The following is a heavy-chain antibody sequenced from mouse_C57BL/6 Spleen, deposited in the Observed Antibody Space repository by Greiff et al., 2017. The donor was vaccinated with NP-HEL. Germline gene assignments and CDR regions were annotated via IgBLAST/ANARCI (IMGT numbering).Heavy chain of an antibody. CDR1: GYTFTSYW. D-gene: IGHD1-1*01. CDR3: ASTYSCSSYIRLYYAMDY. CDR2: IDPSDSYT. V-gene: IGHV1-59*01. Sequence: QVQLQQPGAELVRPGTSVKLSCKASGYTFTSYWMHWVKQRPGQGLEWIGVIDPSDSYTNYNQKFKGKATLTVDTSSSTAYMQLSSLTSEDSAVYYCASTYSCSSYIRLYYAMDYWGQGPSVTVSS. J-gene: IGHJ4*01.